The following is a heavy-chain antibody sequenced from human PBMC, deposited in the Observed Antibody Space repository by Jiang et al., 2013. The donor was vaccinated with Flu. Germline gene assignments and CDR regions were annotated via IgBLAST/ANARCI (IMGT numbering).Heavy chain of an antibody. Sequence: SGAEVKKPGASVRVSCKASGYTFLNYGISWVRQAPGQGLEWMGWINSYIAEPICAQSLQGRLTMTTDTSTNTAYMELRSLRSDDTAIYYCAREGDCTSTSCYTNSRYFGMDVWGQGTTVTVSS. J-gene: IGHJ6*02. V-gene: IGHV1-18*01. D-gene: IGHD2-8*01. CDR2: INSYIAEP. CDR1: GYTFLNYG. CDR3: AREGDCTSTSCYTNSRYFGMDV.